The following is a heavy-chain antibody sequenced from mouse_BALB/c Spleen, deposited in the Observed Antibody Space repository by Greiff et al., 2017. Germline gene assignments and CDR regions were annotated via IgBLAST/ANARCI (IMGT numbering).Heavy chain of an antibody. CDR2: IWAGGST. CDR1: GFSLTSYG. CDR3: ARGIYYGYYYAMDY. Sequence: QVQLKQSGPSLVQPSQSLSITCTVSGFSLTSYGVHWVRQSPGKGLEWLGVIWAGGSTNYNSALMSRLSISKDNSKSQVFLKMNSLQTDDTAMYYCARGIYYGYYYAMDYWGQGTSVTVSS. V-gene: IGHV2-9*02. J-gene: IGHJ4*01. D-gene: IGHD2-2*01.